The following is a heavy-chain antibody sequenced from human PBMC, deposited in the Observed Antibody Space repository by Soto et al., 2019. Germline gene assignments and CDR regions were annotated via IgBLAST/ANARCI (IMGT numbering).Heavy chain of an antibody. D-gene: IGHD1-26*01. Sequence: SETLSLTCSVSGVSISSHYWTWIRQPPGKGLEWIGYIHSSGYSNYNSSLQSRLSMSVDTSKNQVSLKLNSVTAADTAVYYRARHPDVGYCELFDSWGQRYLVTVSS. CDR3: ARHPDVGYCELFDS. V-gene: IGHV4-59*08. CDR2: IHSSGYS. CDR1: GVSISSHY. J-gene: IGHJ5*01.